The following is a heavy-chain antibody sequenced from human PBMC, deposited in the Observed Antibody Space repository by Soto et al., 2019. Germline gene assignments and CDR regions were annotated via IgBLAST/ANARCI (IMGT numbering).Heavy chain of an antibody. V-gene: IGHV4-31*03. Sequence: SETLSLTCTVSGASMSSGGYYWTWIRQSPGKGLEWIGYIYYSGSTYYNPSLESRVAISLDTSRSQFSLTLHSVTAADTAIYYCARDRHNNFFAPWGQGTLVPVSS. CDR2: IYYSGST. D-gene: IGHD1-1*01. CDR3: ARDRHNNFFAP. CDR1: GASMSSGGYY. J-gene: IGHJ5*02.